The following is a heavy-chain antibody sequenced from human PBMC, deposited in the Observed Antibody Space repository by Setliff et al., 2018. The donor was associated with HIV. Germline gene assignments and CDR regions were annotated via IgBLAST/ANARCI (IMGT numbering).Heavy chain of an antibody. D-gene: IGHD2-21*01. CDR1: GISFNGYT. CDR2: ISSNGIYT. V-gene: IGHV3-21*06. J-gene: IGHJ4*02. Sequence: PGGSLRLSCTASGISFNGYTMNWVRQVPGKGLEWVSSISSNGIYTYYGDSVKGRFTISRDNVNNFLYLQMNSLSAEDSGVYFCAKGLNGGDFHHWGQGTLVTVSS. CDR3: AKGLNGGDFHH.